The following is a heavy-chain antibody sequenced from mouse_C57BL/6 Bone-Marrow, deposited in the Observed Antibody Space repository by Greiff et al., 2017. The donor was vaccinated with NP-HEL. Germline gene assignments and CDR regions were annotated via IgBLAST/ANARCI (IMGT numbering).Heavy chain of an antibody. CDR2: INPYNGGT. J-gene: IGHJ4*01. CDR3: ASPPYYYGSSSYYYAMDY. CDR1: GYTFTDYY. D-gene: IGHD1-1*01. V-gene: IGHV1-19*01. Sequence: EVQLQQSGPVLVKPGASVKMSCKASGYTFTDYYMNWVKQSHGKSLEWIGVINPYNGGTSYNQKFKGKATLTVDKSSSTAYMELNSLTSEDSAVYYCASPPYYYGSSSYYYAMDYWGQGTSVTVSS.